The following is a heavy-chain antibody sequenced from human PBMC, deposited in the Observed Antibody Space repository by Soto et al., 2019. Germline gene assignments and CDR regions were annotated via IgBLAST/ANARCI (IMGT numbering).Heavy chain of an antibody. D-gene: IGHD1-1*01. CDR2: TYYRSKWYF. V-gene: IGHV6-1*01. CDR1: GDSVSSNSAG. CDR3: ARGSWDDVSGHYYMDV. J-gene: IGHJ6*03. Sequence: QVQLQLSGPGLVTPSQTLSLTCAISGDSVSSNSAGWNWIRQTPSRGLEWLGRTYYRSKWYFNYAVSVESRITTNPDTSKNQFSLQPSSVTPDDTAVYYCARGSWDDVSGHYYMDVWGKGTTVTVSS.